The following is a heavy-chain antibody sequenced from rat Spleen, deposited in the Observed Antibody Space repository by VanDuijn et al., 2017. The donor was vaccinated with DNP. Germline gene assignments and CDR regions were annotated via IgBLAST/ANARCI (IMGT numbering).Heavy chain of an antibody. V-gene: IGHV3-1*01. Sequence: EVQLQESGSGLVKPSQSLSLTCSVTGYSITSNYWGWIRKFPGNKMEHIGHISYSGGTNYNPSLRSRISITRDTSKNHFFLHLNSVTTEDTATYYCARWTRYFDYWGQRVMVTVSS. CDR1: GYSITSNY. CDR3: ARWTRYFDY. CDR2: ISYSGGT. D-gene: IGHD1-7*01. J-gene: IGHJ2*01.